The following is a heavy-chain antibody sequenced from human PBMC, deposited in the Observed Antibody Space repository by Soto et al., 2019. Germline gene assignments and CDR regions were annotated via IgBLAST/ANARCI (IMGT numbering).Heavy chain of an antibody. D-gene: IGHD3-9*01. Sequence: SVKVSCKASGGTFSSYTISWVRQAPGQGLEWMGRIIPILGIANYAQKFQGRVTITADKSTSTAYMELSSLRSEDTAVYYCARDQQFYDILFGQCPVYYCYGIYVLGQGTTVPVSS. J-gene: IGHJ6*02. CDR1: GGTFSSYT. CDR2: IIPILGIA. V-gene: IGHV1-69*04. CDR3: ARDQQFYDILFGQCPVYYCYGIYV.